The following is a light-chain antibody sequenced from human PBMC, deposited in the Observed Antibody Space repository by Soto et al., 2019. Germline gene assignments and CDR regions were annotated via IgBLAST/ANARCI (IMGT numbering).Light chain of an antibody. CDR3: GTWDSSLSLVV. V-gene: IGLV1-51*02. Sequence: QSVLTQPPSVSAAPGQKVTISCSGSSSNIGNNYVSWYQQLPGTAPKLLIYENNKRPSGIPDRFSGSKSGTSATLGITGLQTGDEADYYCGTWDSSLSLVVFGGGTNLTVL. J-gene: IGLJ2*01. CDR1: SSNIGNNY. CDR2: ENN.